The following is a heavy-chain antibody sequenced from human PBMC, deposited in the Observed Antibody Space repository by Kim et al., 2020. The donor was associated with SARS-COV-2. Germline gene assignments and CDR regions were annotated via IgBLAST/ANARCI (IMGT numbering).Heavy chain of an antibody. J-gene: IGHJ3*02. CDR3: AKDLDIVVVPAAGNSGPAFDI. CDR1: GFTFSSYA. Sequence: GGSLRLSCAASGFTFSSYAMSWVRQAPGKGLEWVSAISGSGGSTYYADSVKGRFTISRDNSKNTLYLQMNSLRAEDTAVYYCAKDLDIVVVPAAGNSGPAFDIWGQGTMVTVSS. V-gene: IGHV3-23*01. CDR2: ISGSGGST. D-gene: IGHD2-2*01.